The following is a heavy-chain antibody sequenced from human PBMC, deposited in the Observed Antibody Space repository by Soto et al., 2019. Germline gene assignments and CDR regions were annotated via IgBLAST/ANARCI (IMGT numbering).Heavy chain of an antibody. J-gene: IGHJ4*02. CDR2: ISGSGGST. Sequence: GGSLRLSCAASGFTFSSYAMSWVRHAPGKGLEWVSAISGSGGSTYYADSVKGRFTISRDNSKNTLYLQMNSLRAEDTAVYYCAKDVYCSSTSCYYHYWGQGTLVTVSS. D-gene: IGHD2-2*01. CDR1: GFTFSSYA. CDR3: AKDVYCSSTSCYYHY. V-gene: IGHV3-23*01.